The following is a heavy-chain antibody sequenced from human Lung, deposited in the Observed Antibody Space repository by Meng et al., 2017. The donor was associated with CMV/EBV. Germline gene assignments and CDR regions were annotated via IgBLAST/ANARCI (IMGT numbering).Heavy chain of an antibody. CDR1: GFNFGGYR. Sequence: GGSLRLXCTGSGFNFGGYRMSWVRQAPGKGLEWVGFIRKKTYGGTTEYAASVKGRFTISRDDFKSIVYLQMDSLKTEDTAMYYCARDDSPGVDWGRGTLVTVSS. V-gene: IGHV3-49*04. J-gene: IGHJ4*02. CDR2: IRKKTYGGTT. CDR3: ARDDSPGVD. D-gene: IGHD2-15*01.